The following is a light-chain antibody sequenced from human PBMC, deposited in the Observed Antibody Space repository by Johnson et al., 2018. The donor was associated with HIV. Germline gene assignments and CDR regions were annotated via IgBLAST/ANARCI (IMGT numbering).Light chain of an antibody. CDR3: RVWDASLSPHYV. CDR2: EDY. Sequence: QAVLTQPPSVSAAPGQRVNISCSGHSSNIENYFVSWYQQLPGAAPRLLIYEDYKRPSGIPDRFSGSKSGASATLGITGLQTGDEADYYCRVWDASLSPHYVFGTGTTITVL. V-gene: IGLV1-51*02. CDR1: SSNIENYF. J-gene: IGLJ1*01.